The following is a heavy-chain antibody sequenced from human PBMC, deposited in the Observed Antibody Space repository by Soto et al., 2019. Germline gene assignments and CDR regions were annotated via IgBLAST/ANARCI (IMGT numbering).Heavy chain of an antibody. V-gene: IGHV4-34*01. CDR1: GASFSGYY. J-gene: IGHJ4*02. CDR2: ISHSGST. D-gene: IGHD1-26*01. Sequence: SETLSLTCAAYGASFSGYYWSWIRQPPGKGLEWIGEISHSGSTNYNPSLKSRVTISIDTSTNPVSLKLIFVNAADSAVYYCGRVKPHSGSFYWGQGSLVTVSS. CDR3: GRVKPHSGSFY.